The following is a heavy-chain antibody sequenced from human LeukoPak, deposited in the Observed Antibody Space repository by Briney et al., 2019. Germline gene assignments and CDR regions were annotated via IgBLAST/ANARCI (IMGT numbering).Heavy chain of an antibody. CDR1: GGSFSGYY. CDR2: INHSGST. V-gene: IGHV4-34*01. CDR3: ARGRVTIFGVVIPRGRAFDI. J-gene: IGHJ3*02. D-gene: IGHD3-3*01. Sequence: SETLSLTCSVYGGSFSGYYWSWIRQPPGKGLEWIGEINHSGSTNYNPSLKSRVTISVDTSKNQFSLKLSSVTAADTAVYYCARGRVTIFGVVIPRGRAFDIWGQGTMVTVSS.